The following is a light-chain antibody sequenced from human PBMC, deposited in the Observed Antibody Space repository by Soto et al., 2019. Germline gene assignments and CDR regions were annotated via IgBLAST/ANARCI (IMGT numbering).Light chain of an antibody. CDR2: EGT. V-gene: IGLV2-14*02. CDR3: SSFTSNRIYV. CDR1: TSFVGTYNF. J-gene: IGLJ1*01. Sequence: QSVLTQPASVSGSAGQSITISCTGTTSFVGTYNFVSWYQQRPGKAPQVLIYEGTKRPSGVSDRFSASKSGLTASLTISGLQPEDEAHYYCSSFTSNRIYVFGPGTKVTVL.